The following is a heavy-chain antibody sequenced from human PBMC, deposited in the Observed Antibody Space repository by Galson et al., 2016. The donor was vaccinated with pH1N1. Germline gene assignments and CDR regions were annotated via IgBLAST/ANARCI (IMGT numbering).Heavy chain of an antibody. Sequence: SLRLSCAASGFTFKNVVMSWVRQGPGKGLEWVSAIRGRGGNIYYDDSVKGRFTLSRDNFKNNLYLEMKILRDDDTAIYYCAKDRSQEFLHLPMAGFDVWGQGIMVTVSS. CDR3: AKDRSQEFLHLPMAGFDV. D-gene: IGHD3-10*01. CDR1: GFTFKNVV. V-gene: IGHV3-23*01. CDR2: IRGRGGNI. J-gene: IGHJ3*01.